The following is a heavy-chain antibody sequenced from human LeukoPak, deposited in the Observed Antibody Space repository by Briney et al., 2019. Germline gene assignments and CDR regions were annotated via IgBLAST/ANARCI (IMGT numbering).Heavy chain of an antibody. CDR3: AKTSRAKVVTPPGGY. D-gene: IGHD3-22*01. CDR1: GFTFSNYG. CDR2: ISGSGDST. V-gene: IGHV3-23*01. Sequence: HPGGSLRLSCAASGFTFSNYGMSWVRQAPGKGLEWVSSISGSGDSTYYADSVKGRFTISRDNSKNTLYLQMNSLRAEDTAVYYCAKTSRAKVVTPPGGYWGQGTLVTVSS. J-gene: IGHJ4*02.